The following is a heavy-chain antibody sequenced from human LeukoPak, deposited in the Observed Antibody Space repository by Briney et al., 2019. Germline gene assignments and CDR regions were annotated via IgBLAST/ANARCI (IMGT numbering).Heavy chain of an antibody. Sequence: GGSLRLSCAASGFTFSSYGMHWVRQAPGKGLEWVAFIRYDGSNKYYADSVRGRFTISRDNSKNTVSLQMNSLRAEDTAMYFCAKNYYYDTSSYFRYAFDIWGQGTMVTVYS. V-gene: IGHV3-30*02. CDR3: AKNYYYDTSSYFRYAFDI. D-gene: IGHD3-22*01. CDR2: IRYDGSNK. J-gene: IGHJ3*02. CDR1: GFTFSSYG.